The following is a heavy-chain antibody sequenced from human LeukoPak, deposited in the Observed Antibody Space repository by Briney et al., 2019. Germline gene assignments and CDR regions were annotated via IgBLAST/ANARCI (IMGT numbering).Heavy chain of an antibody. J-gene: IGHJ4*02. V-gene: IGHV1-18*01. CDR2: ISTYNGKT. D-gene: IGHD6-6*01. CDR3: ARDRWRDGSSSFDN. CDR1: GYTLTSNS. Sequence: ASVKVSCKASGYTLTSNSINWVRQAPGQGLEWMGWISTYNGKTGYAQKVQGRVTMTTDTSTSTAYMELRSLRSDDTAVYYCARDRWRDGSSSFDNWGQGTLVTVSS.